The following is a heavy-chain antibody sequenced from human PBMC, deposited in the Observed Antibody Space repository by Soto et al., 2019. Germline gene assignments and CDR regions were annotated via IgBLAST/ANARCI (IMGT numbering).Heavy chain of an antibody. CDR1: GFSFSTYW. CDR2: IHGDGSVT. J-gene: IGHJ6*02. V-gene: IGHV3-74*01. D-gene: IGHD7-27*01. CDR3: GRGPRGYYGMDV. Sequence: EVQLVESGGGVVQPGGSLRLSCVDSGFSFSTYWMHWVRQAPGKGLVWVSRIHGDGSVTNYADSVKGRFTISRDNAKKTVYLQMTSLRVEDTAVYYCGRGPRGYYGMDVWGQGTTVTVSS.